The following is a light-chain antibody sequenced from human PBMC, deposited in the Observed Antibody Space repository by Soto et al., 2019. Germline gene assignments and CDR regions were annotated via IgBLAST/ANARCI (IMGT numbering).Light chain of an antibody. J-gene: IGKJ1*01. Sequence: EIVLTQSPGTLSLSPGERGTLSCRASQSVSANYLAWYQQKPGQAPRLLIYGASSRATGIPDRFSGSGSGTDFTLTISRLEPEDFAVYYCQQYAKSPRTFGQGTKVDIK. CDR3: QQYAKSPRT. CDR2: GAS. CDR1: QSVSANY. V-gene: IGKV3-20*01.